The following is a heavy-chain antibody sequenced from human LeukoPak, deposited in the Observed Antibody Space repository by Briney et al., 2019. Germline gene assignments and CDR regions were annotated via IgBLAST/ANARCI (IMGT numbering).Heavy chain of an antibody. CDR1: GGTFSSYA. CDR3: ARMLVAGTGFVY. D-gene: IGHD6-19*01. Sequence: ASVKVSCKASGGTFSSYAISWVRQAPGQGLEWMGGNIPIFGAANYAQKFQGRVTITTDESTSTAYMELSSLRSEDTAVYYCARMLVAGTGFVYWGQGTLVTVSS. J-gene: IGHJ4*02. CDR2: NIPIFGAA. V-gene: IGHV1-69*05.